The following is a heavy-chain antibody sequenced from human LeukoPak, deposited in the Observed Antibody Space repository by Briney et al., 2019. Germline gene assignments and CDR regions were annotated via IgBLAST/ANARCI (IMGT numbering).Heavy chain of an antibody. J-gene: IGHJ6*02. CDR1: GGSFSGYY. Sequence: SETLSLTCAVYGGSFSGYYWSWIRQPPGKGLEWIGYIYYSGSTNYNPSLKSRVTISVDTSKNQFSLKLSSVTAADTAVYYCAREGGALGPYYYYGMDVWGQGTTVTVSS. CDR2: IYYSGST. D-gene: IGHD4-17*01. CDR3: AREGGALGPYYYYGMDV. V-gene: IGHV4-59*01.